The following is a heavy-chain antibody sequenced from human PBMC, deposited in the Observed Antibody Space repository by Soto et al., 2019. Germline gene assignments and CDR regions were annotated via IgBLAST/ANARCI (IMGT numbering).Heavy chain of an antibody. CDR1: GYTLSELS. J-gene: IGHJ4*02. CDR3: ATAPPWLQWLQNYFDS. D-gene: IGHD6-19*01. V-gene: IGHV1-24*01. Sequence: EASVQVSCKVSGYTLSELSMNWVRQSPGKGLEWMGGFDPDIGEIIYAQKFQGRVIMTADTSTNTAYMELSGLRSEDAAVYFCATAPPWLQWLQNYFDSWGQGTLVTVSS. CDR2: FDPDIGEI.